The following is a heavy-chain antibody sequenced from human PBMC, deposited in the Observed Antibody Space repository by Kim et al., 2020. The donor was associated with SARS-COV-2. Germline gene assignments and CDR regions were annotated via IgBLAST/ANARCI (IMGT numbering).Heavy chain of an antibody. CDR3: ARGRKWGQDYFDY. D-gene: IGHD1-26*01. Sequence: YAQKFQGRVTITADKSTSTAYMELSSLRSEDTAVYYCARGRKWGQDYFDYWGQGTLVTVSS. V-gene: IGHV1-69*04. J-gene: IGHJ4*02.